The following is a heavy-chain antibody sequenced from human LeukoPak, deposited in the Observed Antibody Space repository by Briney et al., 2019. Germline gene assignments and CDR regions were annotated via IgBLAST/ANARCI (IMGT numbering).Heavy chain of an antibody. V-gene: IGHV3-30-3*01. J-gene: IGHJ4*02. CDR2: ISYDGSNK. D-gene: IGHD2-2*01. CDR1: GYTFSSYA. CDR3: AKDRCSSTSCCHFDY. Sequence: GRSLRLSCAASGYTFSSYAMHWVRQAPGKGLEWVAVISYDGSNKYYADSVKGRFTISRDNSKNTLYLQMNSLRAEDTAVYYCAKDRCSSTSCCHFDYWGQGTLVTVSS.